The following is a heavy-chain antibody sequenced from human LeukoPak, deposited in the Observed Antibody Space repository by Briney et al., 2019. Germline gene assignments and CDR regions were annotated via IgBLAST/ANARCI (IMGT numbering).Heavy chain of an antibody. V-gene: IGHV5-51*01. CDR3: ATLDTAMNPPYYYYMDV. J-gene: IGHJ6*03. D-gene: IGHD5-18*01. CDR2: IYPADSDT. Sequence: GESLKISCKGSGYSFTSYWIGWVRQMPGKGLEWMGIIYPADSDTRYSPSFQGQVTISDDKSISTAYLQWSSLKASDTAMYYCATLDTAMNPPYYYYMDVWGKGTTVTVSS. CDR1: GYSFTSYW.